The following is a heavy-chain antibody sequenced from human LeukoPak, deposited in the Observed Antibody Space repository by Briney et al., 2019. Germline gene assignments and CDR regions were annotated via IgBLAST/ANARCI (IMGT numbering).Heavy chain of an antibody. V-gene: IGHV3-30-3*01. CDR3: ARVDIAYYYYYYMDV. CDR2: ISYDGSNK. J-gene: IGHJ6*03. CDR1: GFTFSSYA. Sequence: GGSLRLSCAASGFTFSSYAMHWVRQAPGKGLEWVAVISYDGSNKYYADSVKGRFTISRDNSKNTLYLQMNSLRAEDTAVYYCARVDIAYYYYYYMDVWGKGTTVTVSS. D-gene: IGHD2-15*01.